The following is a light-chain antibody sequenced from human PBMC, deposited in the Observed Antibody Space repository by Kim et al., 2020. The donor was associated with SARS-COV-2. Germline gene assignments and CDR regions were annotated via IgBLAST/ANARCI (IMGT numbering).Light chain of an antibody. CDR1: QGISSY. V-gene: IGKV1-9*01. CDR2: SAS. CDR3: KQLSTSPLT. Sequence: IQLTQSPSSLSASVGDRVTITCRASQGISSYLAWYQQKPGLAPKVLIYSASTLQSGVPSRFSGSGSGTDFTLTISSLQPEDFATYYCKQLSTSPLTFGGGTKVDIK. J-gene: IGKJ4*01.